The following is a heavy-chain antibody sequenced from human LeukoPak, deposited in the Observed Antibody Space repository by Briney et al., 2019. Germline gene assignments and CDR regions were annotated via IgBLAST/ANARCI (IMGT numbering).Heavy chain of an antibody. D-gene: IGHD6-13*01. CDR3: ARLFSCSWYISGFEP. Sequence: ADTLSLPCSVSGYSISIGHFWGWIGHPPGTGLEWIGRTYHSGSTSSNPPLTSRHTITLDTAKIHFSLKLYYLRAADTAMHCCARLFSCSWYISGFEPGGGGTRVSVFS. CDR1: GYSISIGHF. V-gene: IGHV4-38-2*02. J-gene: IGHJ5*02. CDR2: TYHSGST.